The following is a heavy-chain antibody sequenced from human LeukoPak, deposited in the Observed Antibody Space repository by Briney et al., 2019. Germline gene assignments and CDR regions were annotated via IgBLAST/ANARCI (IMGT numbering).Heavy chain of an antibody. D-gene: IGHD2-2*01. CDR1: GYSFTSYW. Sequence: GESLKISCKGSGYSFTSYWISWVRQMPGKGLEWMGRIDLSDSYTNYSPSFQGHVTISADKSISTAYLQWSSLKASDTAMYYCARQRVVVVPAANDNYYYYGMDVWGKGTTVTVSS. J-gene: IGHJ6*04. V-gene: IGHV5-10-1*01. CDR3: ARQRVVVVPAANDNYYYYGMDV. CDR2: IDLSDSYT.